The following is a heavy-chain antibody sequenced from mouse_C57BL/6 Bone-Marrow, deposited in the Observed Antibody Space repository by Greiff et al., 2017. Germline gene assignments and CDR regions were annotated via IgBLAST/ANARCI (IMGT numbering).Heavy chain of an antibody. CDR1: GFTFSSYG. D-gene: IGHD1-1*01. J-gene: IGHJ1*03. CDR2: ISSGGSYT. CDR3: ARFTTVPYWYFDV. Sequence: EVKLMESGGDLVKPGGSLKLSCAASGFTFSSYGMSWVRQTPDKRLEWVATISSGGSYTYYPDSVKGRFTISRDNAKNTLYLQMSSLKSEDTAMYYCARFTTVPYWYFDVWGTGTTVTVSS. V-gene: IGHV5-6*01.